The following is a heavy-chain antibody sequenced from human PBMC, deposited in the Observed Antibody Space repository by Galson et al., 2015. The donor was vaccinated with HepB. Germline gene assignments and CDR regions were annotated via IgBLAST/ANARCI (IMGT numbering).Heavy chain of an antibody. J-gene: IGHJ4*02. D-gene: IGHD6-13*01. CDR3: ARARAAAAIENYFDY. Sequence: SVKVSCKASGVTFSSYAISWVRQAPGQGLEWMGRIIPILGIANYAQKFQGRVTITADKSTSTAYMELSSLRSEDTAVYYCARARAAAAIENYFDYWGQGTLVTVSS. V-gene: IGHV1-69*04. CDR1: GVTFSSYA. CDR2: IIPILGIA.